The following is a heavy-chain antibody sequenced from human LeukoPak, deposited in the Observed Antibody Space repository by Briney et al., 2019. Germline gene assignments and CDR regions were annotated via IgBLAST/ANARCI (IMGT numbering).Heavy chain of an antibody. J-gene: IGHJ6*02. CDR2: MNPNSGNT. V-gene: IGHV1-8*01. D-gene: IGHD2-2*02. CDR3: ARVPLYCRSTSCYKLVDYYYGMDV. CDR1: GYTFTSYD. Sequence: ASVNVSCKASGYTFTSYDINWVRQATGQGLEWMGWMNPNSGNTGYAQKFQGRVTMTRNTSISTAYMELSSLRSEDTAVYYCARVPLYCRSTSCYKLVDYYYGMDVWGQGTTVTVSS.